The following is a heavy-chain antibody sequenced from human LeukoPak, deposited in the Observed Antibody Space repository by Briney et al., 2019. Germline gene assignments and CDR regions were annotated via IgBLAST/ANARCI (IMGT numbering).Heavy chain of an antibody. CDR2: ISSSSSTI. CDR3: ARTYYYDSSGYFLSGAFDI. V-gene: IGHV3-48*04. Sequence: GGSLRLSCAASGFTFSTYSMNWVRQAPGKGLEWVSYISSSSSTIYYADSVKGRFTISRDSAKNSLYLQMNSLRAEDTAVYYCARTYYYDSSGYFLSGAFDIWGQGTMVTVSS. J-gene: IGHJ3*02. D-gene: IGHD3-22*01. CDR1: GFTFSTYS.